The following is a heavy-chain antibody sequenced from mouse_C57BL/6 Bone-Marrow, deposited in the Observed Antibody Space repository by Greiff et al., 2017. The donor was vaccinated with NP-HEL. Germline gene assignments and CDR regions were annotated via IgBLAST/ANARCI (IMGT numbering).Heavy chain of an antibody. D-gene: IGHD1-1*01. V-gene: IGHV1-42*01. CDR1: GYSFTGYY. Sequence: VQLQQSGPELVKPGASVKISCKASGYSFTGYYMNWVKQSPEKSLEWIGEINPSTGGTTYNQKFKAKATLTVDKSSSTAYMQLKSLTSEDSAVYYCAREVPPTEGGYFDVWGTGTTVTVSS. CDR3: AREVPPTEGGYFDV. J-gene: IGHJ1*03. CDR2: INPSTGGT.